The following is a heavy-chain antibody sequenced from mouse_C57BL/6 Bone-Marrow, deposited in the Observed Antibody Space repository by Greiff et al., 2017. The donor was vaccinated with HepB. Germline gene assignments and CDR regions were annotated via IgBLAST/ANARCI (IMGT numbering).Heavy chain of an antibody. J-gene: IGHJ3*01. CDR1: GFTFSDYY. V-gene: IGHV5-12*01. D-gene: IGHD2-12*01. CDR2: ISNGGGST. Sequence: DVTLVESGGGLVQPGGSLKLSCAASGFTFSDYYMYWVRQTPEKRLEWVAYISNGGGSTYYPDTVKGRFTISRDNAKNTLYLQMSRLKSEDTAMYYCARHGLYDGFAYWGQGTLVTVSA. CDR3: ARHGLYDGFAY.